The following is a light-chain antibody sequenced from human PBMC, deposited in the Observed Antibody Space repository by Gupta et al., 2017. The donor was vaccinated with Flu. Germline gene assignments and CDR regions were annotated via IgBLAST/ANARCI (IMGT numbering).Light chain of an antibody. CDR3: QSADSTSTYCV. CDR2: KDT. CDR1: ALPNQY. Sequence: GQTVRITCTGDALPNQYVYWFQQKPGQAPELLIYKDTERPSGIPERFSASGSGTTVTLTISGVQAEDEADYYCQSADSTSTYCVFGPGTKVTVL. J-gene: IGLJ1*01. V-gene: IGLV3-25*03.